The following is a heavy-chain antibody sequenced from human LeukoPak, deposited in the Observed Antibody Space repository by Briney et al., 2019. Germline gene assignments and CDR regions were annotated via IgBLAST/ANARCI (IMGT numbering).Heavy chain of an antibody. D-gene: IGHD6-6*01. J-gene: IGHJ6*03. V-gene: IGHV4-59*01. CDR2: IYYSGST. Sequence: SETLSLTCTVSGGSISSYYWSWIRQPPGKGLEWIGYIYYSGSTNYNPSLKSRVTISVDTSKNQFSLKLSSVTAADTAVYYCARGIYRWGYSSSSVYYMDVWGKGTTVTVSS. CDR1: GGSISSYY. CDR3: ARGIYRWGYSSSSVYYMDV.